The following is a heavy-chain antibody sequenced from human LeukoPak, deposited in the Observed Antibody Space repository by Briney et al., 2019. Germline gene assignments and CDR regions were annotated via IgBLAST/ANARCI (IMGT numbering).Heavy chain of an antibody. Sequence: GSLRLSCAASGFTVSSNYMSWVRQAPGKGLEWVSVIYSGGSTYYADSVKGRFTISRDNSKNTLYLQMNSLRAEDTAVYYCARDARGGIAAAGEFDYWGQGTLVTVSS. CDR2: IYSGGST. V-gene: IGHV3-66*01. J-gene: IGHJ4*02. CDR3: ARDARGGIAAAGEFDY. CDR1: GFTVSSNY. D-gene: IGHD6-13*01.